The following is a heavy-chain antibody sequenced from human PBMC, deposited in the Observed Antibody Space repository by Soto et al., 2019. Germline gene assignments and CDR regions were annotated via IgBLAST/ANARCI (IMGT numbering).Heavy chain of an antibody. CDR3: ARGNDYGDYYPNFYYYYYGMDV. V-gene: IGHV1-69*13. CDR2: IIPIFGTA. J-gene: IGHJ6*02. D-gene: IGHD4-17*01. CDR1: GGTFSSYA. Sequence: SVKVSCKASGGTFSSYAISWVRQAPGQGLEWMGGIIPIFGTANYAQKFQGRVTITADESTSTAYMELSSLRSEDTAVYYCARGNDYGDYYPNFYYYYYGMDVWGQGTTVTVSS.